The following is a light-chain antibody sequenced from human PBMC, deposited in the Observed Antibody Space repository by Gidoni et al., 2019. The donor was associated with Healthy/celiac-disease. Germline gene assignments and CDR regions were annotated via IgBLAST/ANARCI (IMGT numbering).Light chain of an antibody. CDR3: QQYNNWPPV. V-gene: IGKV3-15*01. Sequence: EIVMTQSPATLSVSPGERATLSCRASQSVSSNLAWYQQKPGQAPRLLIYGASTRATGIPARFSGSWSGTEFTLTISSLQSEDFAVYYCQQYNNWPPVFGQXTRLEIK. J-gene: IGKJ5*01. CDR2: GAS. CDR1: QSVSSN.